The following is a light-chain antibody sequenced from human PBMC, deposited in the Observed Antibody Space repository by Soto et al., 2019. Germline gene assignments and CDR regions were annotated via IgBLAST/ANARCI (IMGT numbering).Light chain of an antibody. CDR2: EVN. V-gene: IGLV2-14*01. CDR1: SSDVGGYNY. Sequence: QSVLTQPASVSGSLGQSITISCTGTSSDVGGYNYVSWYQQHPGKVPKLMIYEVNNRPSGVSNRFSGSKSANTASLTISGLQADDEADCYCSSFTSSSTQVFGGGTKLTVL. J-gene: IGLJ3*02. CDR3: SSFTSSSTQV.